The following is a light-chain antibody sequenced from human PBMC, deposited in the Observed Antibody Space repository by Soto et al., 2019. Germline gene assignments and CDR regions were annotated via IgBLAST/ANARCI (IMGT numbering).Light chain of an antibody. CDR3: QQSYSTPT. CDR1: QSVSIY. J-gene: IGKJ2*01. CDR2: ASS. Sequence: DIQMTQAQASRSASVGYRVTITCRTSQSVSIYVNWYQQKPGKAPILLIYASSSLQSGVPSRFSGSGSGTDFTLTISSLEPEDFATYNCQQSYSTPTFCQGTKVDI. V-gene: IGKV1-39*01.